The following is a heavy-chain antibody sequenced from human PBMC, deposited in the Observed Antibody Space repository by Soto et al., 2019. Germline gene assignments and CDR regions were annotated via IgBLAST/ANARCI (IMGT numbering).Heavy chain of an antibody. CDR3: ARAVDYYDSSGYYTHEYFQH. Sequence: QVQLVRSGAEVKKPGASVKVSCKASGYTFTSYGISWVRQAPGQGLEWMGWISAYNGNTNYAQKIQGRVTMTTDTSTSTAYMELRSLRSDDTAVYYCARAVDYYDSSGYYTHEYFQHWGQGTLVTVSS. CDR1: GYTFTSYG. V-gene: IGHV1-18*01. D-gene: IGHD3-22*01. J-gene: IGHJ1*01. CDR2: ISAYNGNT.